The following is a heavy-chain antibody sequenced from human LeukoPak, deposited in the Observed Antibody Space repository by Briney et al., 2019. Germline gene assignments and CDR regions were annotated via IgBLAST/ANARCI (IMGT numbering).Heavy chain of an antibody. CDR1: GFTFSSYW. D-gene: IGHD1-26*01. CDR3: ARRWYSGSSYYYYYYMDV. V-gene: IGHV3-74*01. Sequence: GGSLRLSCAASGFTFSSYWMHWVRQAPGKGLVWVSRINSDGSSTSYADSVKGRFTISRDNAKNTLYPQMNSLRAEDTAVYYCARRWYSGSSYYYYYYMDVWGKGTTVTISS. J-gene: IGHJ6*03. CDR2: INSDGSST.